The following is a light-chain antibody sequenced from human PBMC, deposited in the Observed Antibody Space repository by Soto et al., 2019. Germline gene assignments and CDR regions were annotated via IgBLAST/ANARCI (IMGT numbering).Light chain of an antibody. CDR3: GAWDGSLSVVL. CDR1: SANIGSNY. CDR2: DSD. Sequence: QAVVTQPPSVSAAPGQKVTISCSGSSANIGSNYVSWYQQLPGTAPKLAIYDSDRRPSEIPDRFSGSKSGTSATLDITGLQTGDEADYYCGAWDGSLSVVLFGGGTKLTVL. V-gene: IGLV1-51*01. J-gene: IGLJ2*01.